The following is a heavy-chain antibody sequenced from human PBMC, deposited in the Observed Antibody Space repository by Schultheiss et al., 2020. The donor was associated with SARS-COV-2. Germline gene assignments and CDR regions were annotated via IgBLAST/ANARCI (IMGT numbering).Heavy chain of an antibody. CDR1: GGTFSSYA. Sequence: ASVKVSCKASGGTFSSYAISWVRQAPGQGLEWMGWINPNSGGTNYAQKFQGRVTMTRDTSISTAYMELSRLRSDDTAVYYCARADYGNNRTPYFDYWGQGTLVTVSS. CDR3: ARADYGNNRTPYFDY. CDR2: INPNSGGT. D-gene: IGHD4-17*01. J-gene: IGHJ4*02. V-gene: IGHV1-2*02.